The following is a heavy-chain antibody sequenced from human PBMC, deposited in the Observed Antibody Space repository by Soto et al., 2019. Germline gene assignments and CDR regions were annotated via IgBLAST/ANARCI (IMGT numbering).Heavy chain of an antibody. CDR3: ARGYGDYTGYYYYGMDV. V-gene: IGHV1-69*06. J-gene: IGHJ6*02. CDR2: IIPIFGTA. Sequence: ASVKVSCKASGGTFSSYAISWVRQAPGQGLEWMGGIIPIFGTANYAQKFQGRVTITADKSTSTAYMELSSLRSEDTAVYYCARGYGDYTGYYYYGMDVWGQGTTVTVSS. CDR1: GGTFSSYA. D-gene: IGHD4-17*01.